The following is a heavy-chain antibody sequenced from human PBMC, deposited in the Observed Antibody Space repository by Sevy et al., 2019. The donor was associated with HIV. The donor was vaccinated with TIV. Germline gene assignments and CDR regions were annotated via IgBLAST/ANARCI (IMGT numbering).Heavy chain of an antibody. CDR3: EKDRNKWGSSCDY. CDR1: GFTFTIYA. D-gene: IGHD6-13*01. V-gene: IGHV3-23*01. Sequence: GGSLRLSCAASGFTFTIYAMTWVRQAPGRGLEWVSVISGSGASTYYTDSVKGRCTISRDNSKNTLYLQMNSMRAEDTAIYYCEKDRNKWGSSCDYWGQGTLVTVSS. J-gene: IGHJ4*02. CDR2: ISGSGAST.